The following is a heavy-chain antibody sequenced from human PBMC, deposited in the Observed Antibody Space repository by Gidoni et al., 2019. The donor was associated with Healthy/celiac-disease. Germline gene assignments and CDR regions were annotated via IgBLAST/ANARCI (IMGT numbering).Heavy chain of an antibody. CDR2: INHSGST. J-gene: IGHJ2*01. D-gene: IGHD3-10*01. Sequence: QVQLQQWGAGLLKPSETLSLTCAVYGGSFSGYYWSWIRQPPGKGLEWIGEINHSGSTNYNPSLKSRVTISVDTSKNQFSLKLSSVTAADTAVYYCARAVSTMALEHWYFDLWGRGTLVTVSS. CDR3: ARAVSTMALEHWYFDL. V-gene: IGHV4-34*01. CDR1: GGSFSGYY.